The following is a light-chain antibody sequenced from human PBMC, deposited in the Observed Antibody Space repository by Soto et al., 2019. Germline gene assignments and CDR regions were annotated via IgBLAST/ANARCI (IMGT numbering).Light chain of an antibody. J-gene: IGKJ4*01. CDR1: QSISSD. V-gene: IGKV1-39*01. Sequence: DIQMTQSPSSLSASVGDRVTIACRASQSISSDLNWYQQKPGIAPKLLIYAASTLQSGVPSRFSGSGSGTDFTLTISSLQPEDFATYYCQQSYTIPPLTFGGGTKVEIK. CDR3: QQSYTIPPLT. CDR2: AAS.